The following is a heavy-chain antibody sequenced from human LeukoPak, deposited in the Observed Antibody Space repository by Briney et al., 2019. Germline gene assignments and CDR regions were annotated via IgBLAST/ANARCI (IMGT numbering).Heavy chain of an antibody. V-gene: IGHV4-59*01. D-gene: IGHD6-6*01. J-gene: IGHJ4*02. CDR3: TTIEYSSSIVY. Sequence: SETLSLTCTVSGGSISNYYWSWIRQPPGKGLEWIGYIYYSGGTNYNPSLKSRVTISVDTSKNRFSLKLSSVTAADTAVYYCTTIEYSSSIVYWGQGTLVTVSS. CDR1: GGSISNYY. CDR2: IYYSGGT.